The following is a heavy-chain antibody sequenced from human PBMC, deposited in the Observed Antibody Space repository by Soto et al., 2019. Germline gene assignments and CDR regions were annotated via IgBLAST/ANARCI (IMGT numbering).Heavy chain of an antibody. J-gene: IGHJ4*02. V-gene: IGHV2-5*02. D-gene: IGHD3-10*01. CDR3: ARRDYYASGSLTFDY. Sequence: QITLKESGPALVKPTQTLTLTCNASGFSLSTDGVGVGWIRQPPGNALEWLALIYWDDDNRYRPSLRSRLTITKDTSKNEVVLTMTNMDPVDTATYYCARRDYYASGSLTFDYWGQGTLVTVSS. CDR2: IYWDDDN. CDR1: GFSLSTDGVG.